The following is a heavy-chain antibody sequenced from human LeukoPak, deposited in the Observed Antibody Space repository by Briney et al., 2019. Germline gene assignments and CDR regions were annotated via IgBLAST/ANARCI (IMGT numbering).Heavy chain of an antibody. Sequence: GGSLRLSCAASGFTVSSNFMSWVRQAPGKGLEWVSVIYSGGDTYYADSVKGRFTISRDSSKNTLYLQMNSLRAEDTAVYYCAKDRYQWDKRVFDYWGQGTLVTVSS. CDR1: GFTVSSNF. V-gene: IGHV3-53*01. CDR2: IYSGGDT. J-gene: IGHJ4*02. D-gene: IGHD6-19*01. CDR3: AKDRYQWDKRVFDY.